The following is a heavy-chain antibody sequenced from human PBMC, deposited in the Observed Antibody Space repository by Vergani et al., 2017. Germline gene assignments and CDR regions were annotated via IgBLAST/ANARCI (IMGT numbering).Heavy chain of an antibody. CDR2: IYHSGST. V-gene: IGHV4-59*12. J-gene: IGHJ3*02. CDR1: GGSISSYY. CDR3: ARAVSPWDAFDI. Sequence: QVQLQESGPGLVKPSETLSLTCTVSGGSISSYYWSWIRQPPGKGLEWIGYIYHSGSTYYNPSLTSRVTISVDRSKNQFSLKLSSVTAADTAVYYCARAVSPWDAFDIWGQGTMVTVSS. D-gene: IGHD2/OR15-2a*01.